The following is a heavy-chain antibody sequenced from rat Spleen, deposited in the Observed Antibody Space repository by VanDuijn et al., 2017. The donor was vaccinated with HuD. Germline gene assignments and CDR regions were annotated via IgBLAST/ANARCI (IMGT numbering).Heavy chain of an antibody. CDR1: GFAFSDHY. J-gene: IGHJ4*01. CDR2: INYDGRST. D-gene: IGHD4-3*01. V-gene: IGHV5-29*01. CDR3: TRHGRGGTTYYYVMDV. Sequence: EVQLVESDGGLVRPGRSLKLSCAASGFAFSDHYVAWVRQGPTKGLEWVATINYDGRSTFYRDSVRDRFTISRDNGKNTLYLQIDSLKSEDTATYYCTRHGRGGTTYYYVMDVWGQGASVTVSS.